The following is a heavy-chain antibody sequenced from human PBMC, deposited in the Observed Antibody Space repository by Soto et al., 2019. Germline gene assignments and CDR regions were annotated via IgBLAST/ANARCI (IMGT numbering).Heavy chain of an antibody. V-gene: IGHV1-18*01. J-gene: IGHJ4*02. CDR3: ARDDLRELLGEYYFDY. CDR1: GYTFTSYG. Sequence: EASVKVSCKASGYTFTSYGISWVRQAPGQGLEWMGWISAYNGNTNYAQKLQGRVTMTTDTSTSTAYMELRSLRSDDTAVYYCARDDLRELLGEYYFDYWGQGTLVTVSS. CDR2: ISAYNGNT. D-gene: IGHD1-26*01.